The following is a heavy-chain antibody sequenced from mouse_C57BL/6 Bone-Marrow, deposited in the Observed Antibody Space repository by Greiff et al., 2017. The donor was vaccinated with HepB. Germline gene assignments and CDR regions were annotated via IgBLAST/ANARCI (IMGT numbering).Heavy chain of an antibody. CDR2: ISYDGSN. CDR3: ARGGNPFDV. J-gene: IGHJ1*03. CDR1: GYSITSGYY. Sequence: EVQRVESGPGLVKPSQSLSLTCSVTGYSITSGYYWNWIRQFPGNKLEWMGYISYDGSNNYNPSLKNRISITRDTSKNQFFLKLNSVTTEDTATYYCARGGNPFDVWGTGTTVTVSS. V-gene: IGHV3-6*01.